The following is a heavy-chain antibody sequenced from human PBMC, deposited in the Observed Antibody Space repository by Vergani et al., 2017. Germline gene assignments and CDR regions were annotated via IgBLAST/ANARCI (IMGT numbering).Heavy chain of an antibody. CDR3: ARKHDGVYYYYGMDV. V-gene: IGHV3-30*02. J-gene: IGHJ6*02. D-gene: IGHD4-17*01. CDR2: IRSDESRR. CDR1: GFTFNSYG. Sequence: QVQLVESGGGVVQPGGSLRLSCAASGFTFNSYGMHWVRQAPGKGLEWVASIRSDESRRYYADSVKGRFTISRDNSKNTLSLQMNSLRAEDTAVYYCARKHDGVYYYYGMDVWGQGTTVTVSS.